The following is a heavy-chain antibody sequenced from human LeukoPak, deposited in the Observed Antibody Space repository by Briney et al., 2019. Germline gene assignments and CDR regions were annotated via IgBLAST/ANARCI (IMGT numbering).Heavy chain of an antibody. CDR3: ARFTDYDFSTGYYNAFDI. D-gene: IGHD3-3*01. Sequence: SETLSLTCTVSGGSISSGSYYWSWIRQPAGEGLEWIGRIHTSGNTNYNPSLKSRVTISVDTSKNQFSLNLSSVTAADTAVYYCARFTDYDFSTGYYNAFDIWGQGTMVTVSS. J-gene: IGHJ3*02. CDR1: GGSISSGSYY. V-gene: IGHV4-61*02. CDR2: IHTSGNT.